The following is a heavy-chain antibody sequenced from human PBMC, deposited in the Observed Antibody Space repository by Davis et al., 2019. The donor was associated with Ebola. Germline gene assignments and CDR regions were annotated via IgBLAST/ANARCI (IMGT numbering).Heavy chain of an antibody. V-gene: IGHV3-7*03. Sequence: GESLKISCAASGFTFSSSWMSWVRQAPGKGLEWVANIKQDGSEKYYVDSVKGRFTISRDNAKNSLYLQMNSLRAEDTAVYYCAGTPYYDFWSGHYWYYGMDVWGQGTTVTVSS. J-gene: IGHJ6*02. CDR2: IKQDGSEK. CDR3: AGTPYYDFWSGHYWYYGMDV. D-gene: IGHD3-3*01. CDR1: GFTFSSSW.